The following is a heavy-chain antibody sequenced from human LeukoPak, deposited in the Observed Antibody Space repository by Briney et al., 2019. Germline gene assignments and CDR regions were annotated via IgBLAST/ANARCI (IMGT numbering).Heavy chain of an antibody. CDR3: ARAPYCGGDCYPNWFDP. CDR2: INPSGGST. D-gene: IGHD2-21*02. CDR1: GYTFTSYY. Sequence: GASVKVSCKASGYTFTSYYMHWVRQAPGQGLEWMGIINPSGGSTSYAQKFPGRGTMTRDRSTSTVYMELSRLRSEDTAVYYCARAPYCGGDCYPNWFDPWGQGTLVTVSS. V-gene: IGHV1-46*01. J-gene: IGHJ5*02.